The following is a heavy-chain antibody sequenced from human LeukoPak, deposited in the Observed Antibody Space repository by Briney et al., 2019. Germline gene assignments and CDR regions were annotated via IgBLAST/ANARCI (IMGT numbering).Heavy chain of an antibody. V-gene: IGHV3-33*01. CDR2: IWYDGSNK. CDR3: ARDGYCSSTSCYKGDYYYYGMDV. CDR1: GFTFSSYG. D-gene: IGHD2-2*02. Sequence: GRSLRLSCAASGFTFSSYGMHWVRQAPGKGLEWVAVIWYDGSNKYYADSVKGRFTISRDNSKSTLYLQMNSLRAEDTAVYYCARDGYCSSTSCYKGDYYYYGMDVWGQGTTVTVSS. J-gene: IGHJ6*02.